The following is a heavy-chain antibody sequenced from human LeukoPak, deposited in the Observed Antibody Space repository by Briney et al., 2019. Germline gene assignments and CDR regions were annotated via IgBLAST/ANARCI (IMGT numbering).Heavy chain of an antibody. Sequence: ASVKVSCKASGYTFTGYYMHWVRQAPGQGLEWMGWINPNSGGTNYAQKFQGRVTMTRDTSISTAYMELSRLRSEDTAVYYCARGAQDYYDRSYMDVWGKGTTVTVSS. CDR3: ARGAQDYYDRSYMDV. D-gene: IGHD3-22*01. J-gene: IGHJ6*03. V-gene: IGHV1-2*02. CDR1: GYTFTGYY. CDR2: INPNSGGT.